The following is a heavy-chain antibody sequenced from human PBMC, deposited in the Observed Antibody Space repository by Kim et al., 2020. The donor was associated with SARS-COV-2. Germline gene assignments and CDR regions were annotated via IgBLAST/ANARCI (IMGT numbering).Heavy chain of an antibody. D-gene: IGHD1-26*01. V-gene: IGHV4-59*01. CDR2: VYYSGTT. J-gene: IGHJ4*02. Sequence: SETLSLTCTVSGGSINSFYWSWIRQPPRKGLEWIGYVYYSGTTNYNPSLKSRVTISVDPSKNQFSLKLSSVSGADTAVYYCARGGWSLDYWGQGILVTVSS. CDR3: ARGGWSLDY. CDR1: GGSINSFY.